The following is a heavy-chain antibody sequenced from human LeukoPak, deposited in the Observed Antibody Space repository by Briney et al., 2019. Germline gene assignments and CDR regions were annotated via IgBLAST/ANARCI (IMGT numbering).Heavy chain of an antibody. V-gene: IGHV3-23*01. Sequence: GGSLRLSCAASGFTFSSYAMSWVRQAPGKGLEWVSAISGSGGSTYYADSVKGRFTISRDNSKNTLYLQMNSLRAEDTAVYYCAKDTGYIRFLEGLLEPFYFDYWGQGTLVTVSS. CDR1: GFTFSSYA. CDR3: AKDTGYIRFLEGLLEPFYFDY. J-gene: IGHJ4*02. D-gene: IGHD3-3*01. CDR2: ISGSGGST.